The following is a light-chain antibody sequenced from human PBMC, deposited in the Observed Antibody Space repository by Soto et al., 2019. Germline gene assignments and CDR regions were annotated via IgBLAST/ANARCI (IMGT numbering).Light chain of an antibody. Sequence: DLPMTQSPSSLSASVGDRATITCQASQDIINYVNWYQQKPGKAPKLLIYTPSNLESGVPSRFSGRGSGTDFTLAIDGLLPEDFAAYYCQQYHALPRTFGQGTRVEI. CDR2: TPS. J-gene: IGKJ1*01. CDR3: QQYHALPRT. V-gene: IGKV1-33*01. CDR1: QDIINY.